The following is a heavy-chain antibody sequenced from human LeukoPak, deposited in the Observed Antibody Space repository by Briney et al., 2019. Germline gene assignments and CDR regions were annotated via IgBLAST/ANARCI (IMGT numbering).Heavy chain of an antibody. D-gene: IGHD1-26*01. CDR1: GFTFSSYS. V-gene: IGHV3-48*01. CDR3: AKDQTPMDSGTYGFDY. Sequence: SGGSLRFSCAASGFTFSSYSLNWVRQAPRKGLELVSDISSSSSTIYYADSVKGRFTISRDNAKNSLYLQMNSLRAEDTAVYYCAKDQTPMDSGTYGFDYWGQGTLVTVSS. CDR2: ISSSSSTI. J-gene: IGHJ4*02.